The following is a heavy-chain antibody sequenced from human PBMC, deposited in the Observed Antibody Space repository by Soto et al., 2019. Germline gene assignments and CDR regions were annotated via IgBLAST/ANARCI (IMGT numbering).Heavy chain of an antibody. CDR1: GGSISSSSYY. D-gene: IGHD6-13*01. CDR2: IEYSGRT. J-gene: IGHJ4*02. Sequence: QLQLQESGPGLVKPSETLSLTCTVSGGSISSSSYYWGWLRQPPGKGMAWIGSIEYSGRTYYHPSLQSRVTISVATYQNRCSLKLSSLTAADTAVYYCARQLSHLIASAGTWFDYWGQGTLGTGSS. CDR3: ARQLSHLIASAGTWFDY. V-gene: IGHV4-39*01.